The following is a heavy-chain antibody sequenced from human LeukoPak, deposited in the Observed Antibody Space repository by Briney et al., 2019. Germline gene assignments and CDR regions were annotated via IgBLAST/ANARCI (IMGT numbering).Heavy chain of an antibody. CDR1: GYTFTSYG. J-gene: IGHJ4*02. D-gene: IGHD1-26*01. CDR3: ARDISDDY. CDR2: ISAFDGNT. V-gene: IGHV1-18*01. Sequence: ASVKVSCKASGYTFTSYGISWVRQAPGQGLEWMGWISAFDGNTNFAQNLQGRVTMTTDTSTSTAYMELRSLRSDDTAVYYCARDISDDYWGQGTLVTVSS.